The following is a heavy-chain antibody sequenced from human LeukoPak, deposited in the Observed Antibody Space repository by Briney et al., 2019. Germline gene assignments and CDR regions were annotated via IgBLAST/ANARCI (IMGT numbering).Heavy chain of an antibody. V-gene: IGHV3-21*01. Sequence: GGSLRLSCAASGFTFCSYTMNWVRQARGKRLEWVSSISSSSSYIYYADSVKGRFTISRDNAKNSLYLQMNSLTAEDTAVYYCARDGFEVGSYGYDVDYWGQGTLVTVSS. D-gene: IGHD5-18*01. CDR1: GFTFCSYT. CDR2: ISSSSSYI. J-gene: IGHJ4*02. CDR3: ARDGFEVGSYGYDVDY.